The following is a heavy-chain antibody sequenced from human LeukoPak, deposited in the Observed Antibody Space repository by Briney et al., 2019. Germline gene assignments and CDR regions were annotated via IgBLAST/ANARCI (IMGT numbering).Heavy chain of an antibody. CDR1: GFTFSSYS. J-gene: IGHJ6*03. D-gene: IGHD3-3*01. V-gene: IGHV3-48*01. CDR2: ISSSSGTI. Sequence: GGSLRLSCAASGFTFSSYSMNWVRQAPGKGLEWVSYISSSSGTIYYADSVKGRFTISRDNSKNTLYLQMNSLRAEDTAVYYCAREAYDDFWSGSWRYYYYMDVWGKGTTVTVSS. CDR3: AREAYDDFWSGSWRYYYYMDV.